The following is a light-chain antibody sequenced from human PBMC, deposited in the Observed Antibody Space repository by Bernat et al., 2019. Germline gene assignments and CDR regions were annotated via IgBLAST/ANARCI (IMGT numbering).Light chain of an antibody. J-gene: IGLJ2*01. V-gene: IGLV1-40*01. Sequence: QSVLTQPPSVSGAPGQRVTISCTGSSSNIGAGYDVYWYQQLLGTAPRLPIYGNSNRPSGVPDRFSGSKSGTSASLAITGLQAEDEADYYCQSDDSSLSGVVFGGGTKLTVL. CDR1: SSNIGAGYD. CDR2: GNS. CDR3: QSDDSSLSGVV.